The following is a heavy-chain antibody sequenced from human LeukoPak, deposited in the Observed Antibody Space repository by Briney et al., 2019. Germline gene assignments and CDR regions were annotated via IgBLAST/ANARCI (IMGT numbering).Heavy chain of an antibody. J-gene: IGHJ6*04. V-gene: IGHV4-34*01. CDR3: ARRKWGTRGIAVVGRVPFVDV. D-gene: IGHD6-19*01. CDR2: INHSGST. Sequence: SETLSLTCAVYGGSFSGYYWSWIRQPPGKGLEWIGEINHSGSTNYNPSLKSRVTISVDTSKNQFSLKLSSVTAADTAVYYCARRKWGTRGIAVVGRVPFVDVWGKGTTVTISS. CDR1: GGSFSGYY.